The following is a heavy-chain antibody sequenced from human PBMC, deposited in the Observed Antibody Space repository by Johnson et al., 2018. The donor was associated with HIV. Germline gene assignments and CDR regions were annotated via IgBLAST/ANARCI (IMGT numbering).Heavy chain of an antibody. D-gene: IGHD4-23*01. V-gene: IGHV3-33*01. CDR2: IWYDGNHE. CDR3: ATERAVVSANAFDI. J-gene: IGHJ3*02. Sequence: QVQLVESGGGVVQPGRSLRLSCAASGFTFSSFGMHWVRQAPGKGLEWVAVIWYDGNHENYIDSVKGRFTISRDNSKNTLYLQMNSLRPEDTAVYYCATERAVVSANAFDIWGQGTMVTVSS. CDR1: GFTFSSFG.